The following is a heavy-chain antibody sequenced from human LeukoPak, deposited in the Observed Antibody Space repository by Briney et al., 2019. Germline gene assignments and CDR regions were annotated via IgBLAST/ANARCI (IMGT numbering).Heavy chain of an antibody. V-gene: IGHV4-30-4*08. Sequence: SETLSLTCTVSGGSISSDDYYWSWIRQPPGKGLEWIGHIYYSGSTYYNPSLKSRVTISVDTSKNQFSLKLSSVTAADTAVYYCARVVPAAMIFGYWGQGTLVTVSS. D-gene: IGHD2-2*01. CDR2: IYYSGST. CDR3: ARVVPAAMIFGY. CDR1: GGSISSDDYY. J-gene: IGHJ4*02.